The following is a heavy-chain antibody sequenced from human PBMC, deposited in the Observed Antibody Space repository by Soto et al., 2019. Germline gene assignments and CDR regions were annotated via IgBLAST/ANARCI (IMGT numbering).Heavy chain of an antibody. CDR3: ARALGSWGAYYFDH. CDR1: GFSLDTWGVG. V-gene: IGHV2-5*02. CDR2: IYWDNDK. Sequence: QITLKESGPTLVRATETLTLTCTVSGFSLDTWGVGVGWIRQPPGKAPEWLAVIYWDNDKRYSPSLTNRLIITKDTSKNQVVLTMTNMDPVDTVTYYCARALGSWGAYYFDHWGQGALVTVSS. D-gene: IGHD3-16*01. J-gene: IGHJ4*02.